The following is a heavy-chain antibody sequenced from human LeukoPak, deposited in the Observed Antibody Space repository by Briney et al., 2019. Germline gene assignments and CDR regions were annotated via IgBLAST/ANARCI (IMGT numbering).Heavy chain of an antibody. CDR3: ASSTTVTTAAFDI. D-gene: IGHD4-11*01. J-gene: IGHJ3*02. V-gene: IGHV5-51*01. Sequence: GESLKISCKGSGYSFTSYWIGWVRQMPGKGLEWMGIIYPGDSDTRYSPSFQGQVTISADKSISTAYLQWSSLKASDTAMYYCASSTTVTTAAFDIWGQGTTVTVSS. CDR1: GYSFTSYW. CDR2: IYPGDSDT.